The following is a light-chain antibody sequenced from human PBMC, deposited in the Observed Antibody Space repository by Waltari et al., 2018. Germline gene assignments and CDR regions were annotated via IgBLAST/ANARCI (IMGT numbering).Light chain of an antibody. V-gene: IGLV3-21*02. Sequence: SSVLTQAPPVSVAPGQTATVTCGGDNIGGRSVPWYQQRPGRAPVLVVYLDSDPPSGIPDRFSGSKSGNAATLTISRVEAGDEADYYCHVWDGKTVMFGGGTKLTVL. CDR2: LDS. CDR3: HVWDGKTVM. CDR1: NIGGRS. J-gene: IGLJ3*02.